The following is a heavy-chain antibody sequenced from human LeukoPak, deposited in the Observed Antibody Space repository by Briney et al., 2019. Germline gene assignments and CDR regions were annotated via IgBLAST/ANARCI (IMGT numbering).Heavy chain of an antibody. CDR1: GFIFDDYA. J-gene: IGHJ6*03. V-gene: IGHV3-9*03. CDR3: AKGGGGRLIYYYYMDV. Sequence: GGSLRLSCAASGFIFDDYAMHWVRQAPGKGLEWVSGISWDSDSIDYADSVKGRFTISRDKAKNSLYLQMNSLRAEDMALYYCAKGGGGRLIYYYYMDVWAKGTTVTVSS. D-gene: IGHD3-16*01. CDR2: ISWDSDSI.